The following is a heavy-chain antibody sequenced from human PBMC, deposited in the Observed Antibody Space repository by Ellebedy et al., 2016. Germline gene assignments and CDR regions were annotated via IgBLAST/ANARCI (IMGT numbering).Heavy chain of an antibody. D-gene: IGHD2-21*02. CDR1: GFTFDDHA. V-gene: IGHV3-9*01. CDR3: AKEGSGVTHVDA. CDR2: ISWHGQNI. Sequence: SLKISXEGSGFTFDDHAMHWVRQAPGKGLEWVSGISWHGQNIGYSNSGKGRFTISRDNTKNALYLQMNSLRVDDTARYYCAKEGSGVTHVDAWGQGTLVTVSS. J-gene: IGHJ5*02.